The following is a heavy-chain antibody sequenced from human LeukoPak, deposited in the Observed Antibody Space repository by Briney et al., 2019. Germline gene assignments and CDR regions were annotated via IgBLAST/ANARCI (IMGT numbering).Heavy chain of an antibody. CDR3: TRANYYDSSGYYEPPDY. D-gene: IGHD3-22*01. V-gene: IGHV3-49*03. Sequence: PGRSLRLSCTASGFTFGDYAMSWFRQAPGKGLEWVGFIRSKAYGGTTEYAASVKGRFTISRDDSKSIAYLQMNSLKTEDTAVCYCTRANYYDSSGYYEPPDYWGQGTLVTVSS. J-gene: IGHJ4*02. CDR2: IRSKAYGGTT. CDR1: GFTFGDYA.